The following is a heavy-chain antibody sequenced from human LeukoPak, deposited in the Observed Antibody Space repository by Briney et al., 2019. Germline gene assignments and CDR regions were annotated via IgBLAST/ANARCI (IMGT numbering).Heavy chain of an antibody. J-gene: IGHJ6*02. CDR2: MNPNSGNT. D-gene: IGHD5-18*01. V-gene: IGHV1-8*01. CDR1: GYTFTSYD. CDR3: ALWGYSYGHYYGMDV. Sequence: ASVKVSWKASGYTFTSYDINWVRQATGQGLEWMGWMNPNSGNTGYAQKFQGRVTMTRNTSISTAYMELSSLRSEDTAVYYCALWGYSYGHYYGMDVWGQGTTVTVSS.